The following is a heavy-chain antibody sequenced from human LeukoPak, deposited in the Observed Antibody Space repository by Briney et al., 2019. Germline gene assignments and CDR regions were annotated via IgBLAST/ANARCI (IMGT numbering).Heavy chain of an antibody. V-gene: IGHV3-33*01. CDR1: GFTFSSYG. CDR3: ARDVPAYYYDSSGYTDAFDI. Sequence: GGSLRLSCAASGFTFSSYGMHWVRQAPGKGLEWVAVIWYDGSNKYCADSVKGRFTISRDNSKNTLYLQMNSLRAEDTAVYYCARDVPAYYYDSSGYTDAFDIWGQGTMVTVSS. D-gene: IGHD3-22*01. J-gene: IGHJ3*02. CDR2: IWYDGSNK.